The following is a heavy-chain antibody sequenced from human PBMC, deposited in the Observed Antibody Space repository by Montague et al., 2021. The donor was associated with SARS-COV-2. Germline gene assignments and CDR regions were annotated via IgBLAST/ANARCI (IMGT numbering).Heavy chain of an antibody. Sequence: SLRLSCAASGFTVNSNNMSWVRQAPGKGLEGVSVIYSGGSTQYADSVKGRFTISRDKSNYTLYLQMNSLRAEDTAVYYCAARADYYYGMDVWGQGTSVTVSS. V-gene: IGHV3-66*01. CDR2: IYSGGST. J-gene: IGHJ6*02. CDR3: AARADYYYGMDV. CDR1: GFTVNSNN.